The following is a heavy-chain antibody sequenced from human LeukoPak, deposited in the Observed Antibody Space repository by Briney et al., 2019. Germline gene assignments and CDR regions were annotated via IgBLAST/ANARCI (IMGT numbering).Heavy chain of an antibody. CDR1: GFTFTNYD. D-gene: IGHD5-18*01. V-gene: IGHV3-33*01. CDR3: ARTHCDITHSYENYFDY. Sequence: VRSLRLSCAASGFTFTNYDIHWVRQTPGKGLEWVAVIWHDGSSPYYADSVKGRFTISRDNSKNTLFLQMNSLRDEDTAVYYCARTHCDITHSYENYFDYWGQGTLVTASS. J-gene: IGHJ4*02. CDR2: IWHDGSSP.